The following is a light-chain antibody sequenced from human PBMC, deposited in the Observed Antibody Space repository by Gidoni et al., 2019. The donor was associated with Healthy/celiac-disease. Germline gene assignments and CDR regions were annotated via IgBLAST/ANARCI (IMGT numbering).Light chain of an antibody. Sequence: EIVLTQSTATLSLYPGERATLSCRASQSVSSYLAWYQQKPGQAPRLLIYDASNRATGIPARFSGSGSGTDFTLTISSLEPEDFAVYYCQQRSNWPPLTFGQGTKVEIK. V-gene: IGKV3-11*01. J-gene: IGKJ1*01. CDR3: QQRSNWPPLT. CDR2: DAS. CDR1: QSVSSY.